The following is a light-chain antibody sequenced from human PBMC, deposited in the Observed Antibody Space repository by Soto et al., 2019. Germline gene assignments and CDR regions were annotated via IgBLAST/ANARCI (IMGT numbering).Light chain of an antibody. J-gene: IGKJ1*01. V-gene: IGKV1-5*03. CDR3: QQYKSDSST. CDR1: QAVXSW. CDR2: KAS. Sequence: IRVTQWASTLSGSVGDRVTITCRASQAVXSWLGWYQQKPGKAPKFLXAKASTLKRGGPSRLSGSGSVTEFTLTISSLHPDDFANYYCQQYKSDSSTFGRGTKVDIK.